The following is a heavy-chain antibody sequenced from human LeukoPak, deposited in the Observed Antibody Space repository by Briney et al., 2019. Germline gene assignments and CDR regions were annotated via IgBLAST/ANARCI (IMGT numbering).Heavy chain of an antibody. D-gene: IGHD5-24*01. V-gene: IGHV6-1*01. J-gene: IGHJ3*02. CDR3: TRANYRAFDI. CDR2: TYYRSNRSKWSS. Sequence: SQTLSLTCAISGDSVSSNSVTWNWIRQSPSRGLEWLGRTYYRSNRSKWSSDYALSVKSRITISPDTSKNEFSLQLNSVTPEDTAVYYCTRANYRAFDIWGQGTMVTVSS. CDR1: GDSVSSNSVT.